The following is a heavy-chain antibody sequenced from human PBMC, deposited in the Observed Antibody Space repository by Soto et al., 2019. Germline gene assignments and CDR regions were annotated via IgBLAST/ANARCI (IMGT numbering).Heavy chain of an antibody. V-gene: IGHV1-69*13. D-gene: IGHD2-2*01. CDR3: ARGPGVPQPVHYGMDV. Sequence: VASVKGCCKASGVTFSSYAISWVRHAPGQGLEWMGGIIPIFGTANYAQKFQGRVTITADESTSTAYMGLSSLSYEDTAVHYRARGPGVPQPVHYGMDVCGQGPKVTVSS. J-gene: IGHJ6*02. CDR2: IIPIFGTA. CDR1: GVTFSSYA.